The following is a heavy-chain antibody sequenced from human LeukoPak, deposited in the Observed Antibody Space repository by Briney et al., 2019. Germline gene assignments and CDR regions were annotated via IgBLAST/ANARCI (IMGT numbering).Heavy chain of an antibody. V-gene: IGHV3-23*01. CDR2: IRSNGDTT. Sequence: GGSLRLSCTASGFTFSSLAMTWVRQAPGKGLEWVSTIRSNGDTTYNADSVKGRFTISRDNSKNTLYLELNSLRVEDKATFYCAKGQELDDGVFDSWGQGTMVTVSS. J-gene: IGHJ4*02. CDR1: GFTFSSLA. D-gene: IGHD1-1*01. CDR3: AKGQELDDGVFDS.